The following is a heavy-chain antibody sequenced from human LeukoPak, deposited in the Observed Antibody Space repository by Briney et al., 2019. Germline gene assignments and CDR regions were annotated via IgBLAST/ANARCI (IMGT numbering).Heavy chain of an antibody. CDR3: VRDDWGFDY. CDR2: ISSSHT. J-gene: IGHJ4*02. Sequence: GGSLRLSCSASGFTFWNYAMHWVRQAPGKGLEYVSVISSSHTYYADSVKGRFSISRDNSKNTVYLRMTSLRAEDTALYYCVRDDWGFDYWGQGTLVTVSS. V-gene: IGHV3-64D*06. D-gene: IGHD7-27*01. CDR1: GFTFWNYA.